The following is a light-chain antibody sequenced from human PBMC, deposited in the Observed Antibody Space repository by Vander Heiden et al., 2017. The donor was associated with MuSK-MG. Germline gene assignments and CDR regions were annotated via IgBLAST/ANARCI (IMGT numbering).Light chain of an antibody. CDR3: EQDSNRIT. CDR2: DAT. J-gene: IGKJ4*01. CDR1: QDISNF. V-gene: IGKV1-33*01. Sequence: DIQMTQSPSSLSVSVGDRVTITCQASQDISNFLNWYQQKPGKAPQLLIYDATTLQTGVPSRFSGRGSGTDFTFTISSLQPEDFATYFCEQDSNRITFVGGTKLEIK.